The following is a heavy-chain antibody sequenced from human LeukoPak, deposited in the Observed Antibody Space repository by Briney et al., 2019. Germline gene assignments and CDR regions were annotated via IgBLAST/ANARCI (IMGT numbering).Heavy chain of an antibody. CDR2: IKQDGSEK. V-gene: IGHV3-7*01. CDR3: AILTGYYAYDY. CDR1: GFTFSSYW. Sequence: GGSLRLSCAASGFTFSSYWMSWVRQAPGKGLEWVANIKQDGSEKYYVDPVKGRFTISRDNAKNSLYLQMNSLRAEDTAVYYCAILTGYYAYDYWGQGTLVTVSS. D-gene: IGHD3-9*01. J-gene: IGHJ4*02.